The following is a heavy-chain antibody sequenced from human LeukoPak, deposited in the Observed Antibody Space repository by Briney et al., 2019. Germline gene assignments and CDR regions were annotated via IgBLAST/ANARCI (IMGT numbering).Heavy chain of an antibody. Sequence: PSETLSLTCTVSGGSISNYYWSWIRQPPGKALEWIGYIYTSRSTNYNPSLKGRVTISVDTSKNQFSLKLSSVTAADTAVYYCARHKGGRYSGSYLDYWGQATLVTVSS. V-gene: IGHV4-4*09. D-gene: IGHD1-26*01. CDR3: ARHKGGRYSGSYLDY. CDR1: GGSISNYY. CDR2: IYTSRST. J-gene: IGHJ4*02.